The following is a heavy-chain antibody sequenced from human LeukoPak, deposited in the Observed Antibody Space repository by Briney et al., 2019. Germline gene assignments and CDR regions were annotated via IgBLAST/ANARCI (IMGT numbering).Heavy chain of an antibody. V-gene: IGHV5-51*01. CDR1: RYXFTNYS. CDR2: IYPGDSDT. D-gene: IGHD3-10*01. Sequence: GESLKISCNGSRYXFTNYSICWVRQMPEKNLEWMGIIYPGDSDTRYSPSFQGQVNISADKSISTAYLQWSSLKASDTAMYYCARSRLRGSLRGFDIWGQEILVTVS. J-gene: IGHJ3*02. CDR3: ARSRLRGSLRGFDI.